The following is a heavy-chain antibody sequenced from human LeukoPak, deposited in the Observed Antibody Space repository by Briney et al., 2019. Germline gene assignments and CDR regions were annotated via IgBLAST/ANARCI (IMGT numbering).Heavy chain of an antibody. V-gene: IGHV4-4*02. CDR3: VRRYCSGGGCYEIDY. J-gene: IGHJ4*02. D-gene: IGHD2-15*01. CDR1: GGSISSSNW. CDR2: IYHSGST. Sequence: PSETLSLTCAVSGGSISSSNWWRWVRQPPRKGLEWIGKIYHSGSTNYNPSLKSRVTISVDKAKNQFSLKLSSVTAADTAVYYCVRRYCSGGGCYEIDYWGEGTLVTVSS.